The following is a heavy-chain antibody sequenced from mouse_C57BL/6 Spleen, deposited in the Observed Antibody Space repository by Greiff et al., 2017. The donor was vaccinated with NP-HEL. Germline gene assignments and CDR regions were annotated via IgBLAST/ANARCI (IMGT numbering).Heavy chain of an antibody. D-gene: IGHD2-3*01. CDR2: ISDGGSYT. Sequence: VQLKESGGGLVKPGGSLKLSCAASGFTFSSYAMSWVRQTPEKRLEWVATISDGGSYTYYPDNVKGRFTISRDNAKNNLYLQMSHLKSEDTAMYYCARDDDGAMDYWGQGTSVTVSS. V-gene: IGHV5-4*01. CDR1: GFTFSSYA. CDR3: ARDDDGAMDY. J-gene: IGHJ4*01.